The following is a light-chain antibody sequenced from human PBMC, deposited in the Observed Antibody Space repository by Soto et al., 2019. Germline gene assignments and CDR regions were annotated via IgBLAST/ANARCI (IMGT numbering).Light chain of an antibody. J-gene: IGKJ1*01. V-gene: IGKV3-15*01. CDR1: QSVSSN. Sequence: EIVMTQSPATLSVSPGERATLSCRASQSVSSNLAWFQQKPGQAPRLLMYSTSTRATGIPVRFSGSGSGTEFTLTISSLQSADFAVYYCQQYNDRPWTFGQGTKVEIK. CDR3: QQYNDRPWT. CDR2: STS.